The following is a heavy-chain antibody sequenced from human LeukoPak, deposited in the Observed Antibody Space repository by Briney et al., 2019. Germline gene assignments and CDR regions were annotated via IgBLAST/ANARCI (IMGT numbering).Heavy chain of an antibody. CDR3: ARQPSGTAAFDI. Sequence: SETLSLTCAVSGGSISNYYWSWIRQPPGKELEWIGYIYFSGGNTNYNPSFKSRVTISVDTSKNQFFLRLSSVTAAGTAVYYCARQPSGTAAFDIWGQGTVVTVSS. V-gene: IGHV4-59*08. CDR1: GGSISNYY. CDR2: IYFSGGNT. J-gene: IGHJ3*02. D-gene: IGHD1-14*01.